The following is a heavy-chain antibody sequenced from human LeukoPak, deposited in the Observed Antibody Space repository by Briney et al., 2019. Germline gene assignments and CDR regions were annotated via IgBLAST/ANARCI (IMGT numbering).Heavy chain of an antibody. CDR2: ISGTSGST. J-gene: IGHJ6*03. CDR3: SKVPFDWISSTNLYYYMDV. CDR1: GFTFSSYA. V-gene: IGHV3-23*01. Sequence: QPGGSLRLSCAASGFTFSSYAMSWVRQAPGKGLEWVSSISGTSGSTFYADSVQGRFTISRDNSKNTLYLQMNSLRAEDTAVYYCSKVPFDWISSTNLYYYMDVLGKRTTVTVSS. D-gene: IGHD3-9*01.